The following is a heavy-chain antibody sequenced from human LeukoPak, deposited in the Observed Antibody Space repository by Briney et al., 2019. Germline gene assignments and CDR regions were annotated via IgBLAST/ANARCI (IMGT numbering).Heavy chain of an antibody. V-gene: IGHV3-21*01. Sequence: GGSLRLSCAASGFTFSSYSMNWVRQAPGKGLEWVSSISSSSYIYYADSVKGRFTISRDNAKNSLYLQMNSLRAEDTAVYYCARDSDYGHDAFDIWGQGTMVTVSS. CDR3: ARDSDYGHDAFDI. CDR2: ISSSSYI. CDR1: GFTFSSYS. D-gene: IGHD3-16*01. J-gene: IGHJ3*02.